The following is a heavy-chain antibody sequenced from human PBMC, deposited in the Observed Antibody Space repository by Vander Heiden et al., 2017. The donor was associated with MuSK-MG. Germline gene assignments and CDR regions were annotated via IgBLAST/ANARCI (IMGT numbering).Heavy chain of an antibody. Sequence: EVQLVEPGGGLVQPGGSLRLSCAASGFTFSTNWMSWVRQAPGSGREWVATIKQDGSEKYYVDSVRGRFTISRDNAKNSLYLEMNSLRAGDKAVYYCARDPGGGTDDYWGQGTLVTVSS. D-gene: IGHD3-16*01. CDR3: ARDPGGGTDDY. V-gene: IGHV3-7*03. J-gene: IGHJ4*02. CDR2: IKQDGSEK. CDR1: GFTFSTNW.